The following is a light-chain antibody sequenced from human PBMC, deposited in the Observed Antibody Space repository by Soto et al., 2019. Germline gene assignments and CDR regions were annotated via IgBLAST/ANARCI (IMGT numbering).Light chain of an antibody. CDR2: DAS. CDR3: QQYHIWLT. V-gene: IGKV1-5*01. J-gene: IGKJ4*01. CDR1: QSISNW. Sequence: DIQMTQSPSTLSASVGDRVTITCRASQSISNWLAWYQQKPGKAPNLLMYDASSLERGVPSRFSGSGSGTEFTLTISSLQSEDFAIYYCQQYHIWLTFGGGTKV.